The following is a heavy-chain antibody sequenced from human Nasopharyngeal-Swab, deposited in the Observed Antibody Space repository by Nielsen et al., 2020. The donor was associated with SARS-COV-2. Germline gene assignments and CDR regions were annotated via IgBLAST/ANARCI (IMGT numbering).Heavy chain of an antibody. V-gene: IGHV3-23*01. Sequence: WIRQPPGKGPEWVSANSGSGGSTYYADSVKGRFTISRDNSKNTLYLQMNSLRAEDTAVYYCARDQGYYDFWSGYPGGMDVWGQGTTVTVSS. CDR2: NSGSGGST. D-gene: IGHD3-3*01. CDR3: ARDQGYYDFWSGYPGGMDV. J-gene: IGHJ6*02.